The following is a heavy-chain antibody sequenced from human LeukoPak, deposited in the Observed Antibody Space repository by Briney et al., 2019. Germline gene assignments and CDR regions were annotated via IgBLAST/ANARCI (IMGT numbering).Heavy chain of an antibody. D-gene: IGHD3-9*01. J-gene: IGHJ4*02. CDR1: GGSFSGYY. V-gene: IGHV4-34*01. CDR2: INHSGST. CDR3: ARERPSYYDILTGYYPRSLPYYFDY. Sequence: PSETLSLTCAVYGGSFSGYYWSWIRQPPGRGLEWIGEINHSGSTNYNPSLKSRVTISVDTSKNQFSLKLSSVTAADTAVYYCARERPSYYDILTGYYPRSLPYYFDYWGQGTLVTVSS.